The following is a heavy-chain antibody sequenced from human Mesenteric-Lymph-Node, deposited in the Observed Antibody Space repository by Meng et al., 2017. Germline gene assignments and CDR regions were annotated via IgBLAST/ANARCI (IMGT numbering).Heavy chain of an antibody. Sequence: GGSLRLSCAASGFTFSNYAMSWVRQAPGKGLEWVSAISGSGGSTYYADSVKGRFTISRDNSKNTLYLQMNSLRAEDTAVYYCAKDLSSSSWYWYFDLWGRGTLVTVSS. D-gene: IGHD6-13*01. CDR2: ISGSGGST. J-gene: IGHJ2*01. V-gene: IGHV3-23*01. CDR3: AKDLSSSSWYWYFDL. CDR1: GFTFSNYA.